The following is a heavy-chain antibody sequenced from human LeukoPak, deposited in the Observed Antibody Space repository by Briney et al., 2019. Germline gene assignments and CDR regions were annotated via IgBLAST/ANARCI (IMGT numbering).Heavy chain of an antibody. Sequence: GASVKVSCKASGGTFSSYAISWVRQAPGQGLEWMGGIIPIFGTANYAQKFQGRVTITADESTSTAYMELSSLRSEDTAVYYCAREVGYYDSSGYRNYYYYYMDVWGKGTTVTISS. D-gene: IGHD3-22*01. CDR3: AREVGYYDSSGYRNYYYYYMDV. CDR2: IIPIFGTA. J-gene: IGHJ6*03. CDR1: GGTFSSYA. V-gene: IGHV1-69*13.